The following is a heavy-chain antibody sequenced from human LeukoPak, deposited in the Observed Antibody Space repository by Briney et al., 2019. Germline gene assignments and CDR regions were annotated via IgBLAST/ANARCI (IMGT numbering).Heavy chain of an antibody. J-gene: IGHJ5*02. Sequence: ASVKVSCKASGYTFTSYDINWVRQATGQGLEWMGWMNPNSGNTGYAQKFQGRVTITRNTSISTAYMGLSSLRSEDTAVYYCARGRGNRSFGIFGVVIIANWFDPWGQGTLVTVSS. CDR2: MNPNSGNT. D-gene: IGHD3-3*01. CDR1: GYTFTSYD. CDR3: ARGRGNRSFGIFGVVIIANWFDP. V-gene: IGHV1-8*03.